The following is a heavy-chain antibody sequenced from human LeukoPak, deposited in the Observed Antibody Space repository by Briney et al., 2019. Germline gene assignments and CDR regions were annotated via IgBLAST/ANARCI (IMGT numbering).Heavy chain of an antibody. V-gene: IGHV3-30*03. Sequence: GGSLRLSCAAYGFTFSSYGMHWVRQAPGKGLEWVAVISYDGSNKYYADSVKGRFTISRDNSKNTLYLQMNSLRAEDTAVYYCARDLSHGAFDIWGQGTMVTVSS. CDR3: ARDLSHGAFDI. CDR1: GFTFSSYG. J-gene: IGHJ3*02. CDR2: ISYDGSNK. D-gene: IGHD3-9*01.